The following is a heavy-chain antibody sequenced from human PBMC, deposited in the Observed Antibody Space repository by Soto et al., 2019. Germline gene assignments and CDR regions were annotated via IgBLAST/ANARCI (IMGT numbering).Heavy chain of an antibody. CDR1: GGSFSGYY. CDR2: INHSGST. V-gene: IGHV4-34*01. Sequence: KTSETLSLTCAVYGGSFSGYYWSWIRQPPGKGLEWIGEINHSGSTNYNPSLKSRVTISVDTSKNQFSLKLSSVTAADTAVYYCARGYYDYVWGSYRYRILLLNYGMDVWGQGTTVTVSS. CDR3: ARGYYDYVWGSYRYRILLLNYGMDV. J-gene: IGHJ6*02. D-gene: IGHD3-16*02.